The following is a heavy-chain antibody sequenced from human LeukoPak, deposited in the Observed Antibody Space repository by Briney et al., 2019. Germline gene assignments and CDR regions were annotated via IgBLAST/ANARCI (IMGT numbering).Heavy chain of an antibody. J-gene: IGHJ4*02. Sequence: SETLSLTCAVYGGSFSGYYWGWIRQPPGKGLEWIGEINHSGSTNYNPSLKSRVTISVDTSKNQFSLKLSSVTAADTAVYYCARGRSRPINYFDYWGQGTLVTVSS. CDR1: GGSFSGYY. CDR2: INHSGST. D-gene: IGHD1-14*01. V-gene: IGHV4-34*01. CDR3: ARGRSRPINYFDY.